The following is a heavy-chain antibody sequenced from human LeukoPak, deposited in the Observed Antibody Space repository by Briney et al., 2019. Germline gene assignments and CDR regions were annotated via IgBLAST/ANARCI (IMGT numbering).Heavy chain of an antibody. CDR3: ARDTVTTIH. Sequence: SETLSLTCTVSGGSISSGSYYWRWIRQPAGKGLEWIGRIYTSGSTNYNPSLKSRVTISVDTSKNQFSLKLSSVTAAAPAVYYCARDTVTTIHWGQGTLVTVSS. CDR1: GGSISSGSYY. D-gene: IGHD4-17*01. V-gene: IGHV4-61*02. CDR2: IYTSGST. J-gene: IGHJ4*02.